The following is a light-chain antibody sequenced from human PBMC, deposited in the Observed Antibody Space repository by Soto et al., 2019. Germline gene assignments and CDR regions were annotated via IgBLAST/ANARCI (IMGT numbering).Light chain of an antibody. CDR3: QVWDNTNDHPVYV. CDR1: NIGSKS. V-gene: IGLV3-21*02. Sequence: VLTQPPSVSVAPGQTASITCGGSNIGSKSVQWYRQKPGQAPLLVVNDDSDRPSGIPERFSGSNSGNTATLTISRVEAGDEADYYCQVWDNTNDHPVYVFGTGTKVTVL. CDR2: DDS. J-gene: IGLJ1*01.